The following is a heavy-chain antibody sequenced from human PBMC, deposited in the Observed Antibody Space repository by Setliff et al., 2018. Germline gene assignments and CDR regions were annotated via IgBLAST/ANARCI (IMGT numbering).Heavy chain of an antibody. CDR1: GYNFITFG. CDR3: ARGGGPNVVVTIDFDL. V-gene: IGHV1-18*04. Sequence: ASVKVSCKTSGYNFITFGISWVRQAPGQGLEWMGRISPYNGNTDYAEKFQDRITLTTDSSTSTVYMELGSLTFDDTGVFFCARGGGPNVVVTIDFDLWGQGTLVTVSS. J-gene: IGHJ4*02. D-gene: IGHD5-12*01. CDR2: ISPYNGNT.